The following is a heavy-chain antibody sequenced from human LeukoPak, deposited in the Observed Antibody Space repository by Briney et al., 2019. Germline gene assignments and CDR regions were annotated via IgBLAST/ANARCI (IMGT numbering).Heavy chain of an antibody. J-gene: IGHJ4*02. CDR2: IYYSGST. V-gene: IGHV4-59*08. CDR3: ARLYQLLLPPIY. CDR1: GGSISSYY. Sequence: PSETLSLTCTVSGGSISSYYWSWIRQPPGKGLEWIGYIYYSGSTNYNPSLKSRVTISVDTSKNQFSLKLSSVTAADTAVYYCARLYQLLLPPIYWGQGTLVTVSS. D-gene: IGHD2-2*01.